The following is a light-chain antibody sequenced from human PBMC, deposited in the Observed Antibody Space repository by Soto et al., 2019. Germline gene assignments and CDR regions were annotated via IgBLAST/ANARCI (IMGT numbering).Light chain of an antibody. V-gene: IGKV3-15*01. Sequence: EFVLTRSQATMSLSPGARAAPPCKASQSVHNYLAWYQQKPGQAPRLLIYGASTRATGIPARFSGSGSGTEFTLTISSLQSEDFAVYYCQQYNNWPTFGGGTKVDIK. CDR1: QSVHNY. J-gene: IGKJ4*01. CDR2: GAS. CDR3: QQYNNWPT.